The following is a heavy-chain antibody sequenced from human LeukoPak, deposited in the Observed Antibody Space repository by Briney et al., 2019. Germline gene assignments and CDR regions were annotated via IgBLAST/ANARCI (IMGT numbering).Heavy chain of an antibody. D-gene: IGHD5-24*01. Sequence: SETLSLTCTVSGGSISNYYWSWIRQPPGKGLEWIGYIYYSGIINYNPSLKSRVTISVDTSTIQVSLKLRSVTAADTAVYYCARQGDGPDYYYGMDVWGQGTTVTVS. CDR1: GGSISNYY. CDR3: ARQGDGPDYYYGMDV. J-gene: IGHJ6*02. CDR2: IYYSGII. V-gene: IGHV4-59*08.